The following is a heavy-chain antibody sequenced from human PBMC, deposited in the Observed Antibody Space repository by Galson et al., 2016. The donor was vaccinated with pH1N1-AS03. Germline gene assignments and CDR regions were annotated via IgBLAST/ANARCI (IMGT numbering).Heavy chain of an antibody. J-gene: IGHJ6*02. CDR1: GFIVSNNY. CDR2: TYGDGTT. V-gene: IGHV3-53*01. D-gene: IGHD5/OR15-5a*01. Sequence: SLRLSCAVSGFIVSNNYMTWVRQAPGKGLEWVSLTYGDGTTYYADSVKGRFTISRDTSKNTIYLQMNSLGAEDTAVYYCATPGLSTIFWGMGDWGQGTTDTVS. CDR3: ATPGLSTIFWGMGD.